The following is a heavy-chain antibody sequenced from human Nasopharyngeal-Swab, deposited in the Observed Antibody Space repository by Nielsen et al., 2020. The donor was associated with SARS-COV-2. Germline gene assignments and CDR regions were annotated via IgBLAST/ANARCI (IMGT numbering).Heavy chain of an antibody. J-gene: IGHJ5*02. CDR1: GYTFSRND. V-gene: IGHV1-8*01. D-gene: IGHD3-16*01. CDR2: MNPKSGDV. CDR3: ARGAFGLGHSWFDP. Sequence: ASVKVSCKSSGYTFSRNDINWVRQATGQGLEWMGWMNPKSGDVGYAQKFQGRVTMTRNTSTTTAYMELSSLRHEDTAAYYCARGAFGLGHSWFDPWGQGTLVTVSS.